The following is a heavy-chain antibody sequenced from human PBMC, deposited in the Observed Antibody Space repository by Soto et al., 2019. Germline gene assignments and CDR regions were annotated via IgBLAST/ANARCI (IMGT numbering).Heavy chain of an antibody. Sequence: SETLSLTCAVYGGSFSGYYWSWIRQPPGKGLEWIGEINHSGSTNYNPSLKSRVTISVDTSKNQFSLKLSSVTAADTAVYYCARGSGPLTYSDFWSGYYTRDWFDPWGQGTLVTVYS. CDR2: INHSGST. CDR1: GGSFSGYY. V-gene: IGHV4-34*01. J-gene: IGHJ5*02. D-gene: IGHD3-3*01. CDR3: ARGSGPLTYSDFWSGYYTRDWFDP.